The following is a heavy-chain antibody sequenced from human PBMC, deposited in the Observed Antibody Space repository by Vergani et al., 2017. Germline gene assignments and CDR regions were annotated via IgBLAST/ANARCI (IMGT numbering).Heavy chain of an antibody. J-gene: IGHJ6*02. V-gene: IGHV1-3*01. Sequence: QVQLVQSGAEVKKPGASVKVSCKASGYTFTSYAMHWVRQAPGQRLEWMGWINAGNGNTKYSQKFQGRVTITRDTSASTAYMELSSLRSEDTAVYYCAKDRGATIFGVVTPSGMDVWGQGTTVTVSS. CDR1: GYTFTSYA. CDR2: INAGNGNT. CDR3: AKDRGATIFGVVTPSGMDV. D-gene: IGHD3-3*01.